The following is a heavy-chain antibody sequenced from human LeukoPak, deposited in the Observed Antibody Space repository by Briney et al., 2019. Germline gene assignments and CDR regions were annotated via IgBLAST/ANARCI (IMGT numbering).Heavy chain of an antibody. CDR1: GFTFSSYD. V-gene: IGHV3-30-3*01. CDR2: ISYDGSNK. CDR3: ARDPPTNYGDYAIEHGMDV. Sequence: GGSLRLSCAASGFTFSSYDMHWVRQAPGKGLEWVAVISYDGSNKYYADSVKGRFTISRDNSKNTLYLQMNSLRAEDTAVYYCARDPPTNYGDYAIEHGMDVWGQGTTVTVSS. J-gene: IGHJ6*02. D-gene: IGHD4-17*01.